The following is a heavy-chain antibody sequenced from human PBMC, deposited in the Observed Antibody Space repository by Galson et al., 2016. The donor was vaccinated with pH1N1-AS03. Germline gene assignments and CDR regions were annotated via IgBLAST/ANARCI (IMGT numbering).Heavy chain of an antibody. J-gene: IGHJ4*02. CDR2: INPSGGST. CDR1: GYTFTNYN. V-gene: IGHV1-46*01. Sequence: SVKVSCKASGYTFTNYNIYWVRQAPGQGLEWMGKINPSGGSTSYAQKFQGRVTVTRDTSTGTVYMELSSLRFEDTAVYYCARGAGYLWGQGTLVTVSS. CDR3: ARGAGYL. D-gene: IGHD2-15*01.